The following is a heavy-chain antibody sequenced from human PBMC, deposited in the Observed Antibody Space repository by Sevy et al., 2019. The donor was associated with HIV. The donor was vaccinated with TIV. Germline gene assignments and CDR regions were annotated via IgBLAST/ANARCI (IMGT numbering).Heavy chain of an antibody. D-gene: IGHD6-13*01. CDR2: INHSGRT. V-gene: IGHV4-34*01. Sequence: SETLSLTCAVYGGSFSGYYWSWIRQPPGKGLEWIGEINHSGRTNYNPSLKSRVTISVDTSKNQFSLRLSSVTAADTAVYYCAGIAGRGSSPIDYWGQGTLVTVSS. CDR3: AGIAGRGSSPIDY. CDR1: GGSFSGYY. J-gene: IGHJ4*02.